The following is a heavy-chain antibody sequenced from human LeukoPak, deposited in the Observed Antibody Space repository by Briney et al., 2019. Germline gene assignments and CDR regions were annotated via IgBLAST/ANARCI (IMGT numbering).Heavy chain of an antibody. CDR3: ARISGSNLYFDY. Sequence: SETLSLTCTVSGGFISSDDFYWSWIRQPPGKGLEWIGYIYHSGSTSYNPSLKSRLSISLDTSKNQSSVKLSSVTAADTAVYYCARISGSNLYFDYWGQGSLVTVSS. V-gene: IGHV4-30-4*01. CDR2: IYHSGST. D-gene: IGHD3-22*01. CDR1: GGFISSDDFY. J-gene: IGHJ4*02.